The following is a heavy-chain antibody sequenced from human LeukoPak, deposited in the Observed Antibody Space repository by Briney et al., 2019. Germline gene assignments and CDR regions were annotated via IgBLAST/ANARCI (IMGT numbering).Heavy chain of an antibody. Sequence: GGSLRLSCAASGFTFSSYAMSWVRQAPGKGLEWVSAISGSGGSTYYADSVKGRFTISRDNSKNTLYLQMNSLRAEDTAVYYCAKGPAWWRRISYFDYWGQGTLVTVSS. CDR1: GFTFSSYA. J-gene: IGHJ4*02. D-gene: IGHD2-15*01. CDR3: AKGPAWWRRISYFDY. CDR2: ISGSGGST. V-gene: IGHV3-23*01.